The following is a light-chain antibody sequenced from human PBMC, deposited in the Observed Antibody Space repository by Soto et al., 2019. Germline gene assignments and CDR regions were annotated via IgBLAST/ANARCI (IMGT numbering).Light chain of an antibody. Sequence: DIQMTQSPSTLSASVGDRVTITCRASQSIRTYLNWYQQKPGKAPNPLIYGASTLQSGVPSRFSGSGSGTTFTLTISSLHPEDFATYHCQQTYSTPTFGQGTKVEIK. CDR1: QSIRTY. CDR2: GAS. CDR3: QQTYSTPT. V-gene: IGKV1-39*01. J-gene: IGKJ1*01.